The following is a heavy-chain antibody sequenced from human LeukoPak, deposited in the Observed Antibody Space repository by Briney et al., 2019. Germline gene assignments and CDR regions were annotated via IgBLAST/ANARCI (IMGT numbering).Heavy chain of an antibody. D-gene: IGHD5-12*01. CDR2: IIPIFGTA. Sequence: GASVKVSCKASGGTFSSYAISWVRQAPGQGLEWMGGIIPIFGTANYAQRFQGRVTITADESTSTAYMELSSLRSEDTAVYYCARGGYEDYYYGMDVWGQGTTVTVSS. V-gene: IGHV1-69*13. CDR3: ARGGYEDYYYGMDV. CDR1: GGTFSSYA. J-gene: IGHJ6*02.